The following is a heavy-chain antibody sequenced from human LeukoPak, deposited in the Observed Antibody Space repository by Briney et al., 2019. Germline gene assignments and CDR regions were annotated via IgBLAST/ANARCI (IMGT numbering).Heavy chain of an antibody. Sequence: SETLSLTCAVYGGSFSGHYWSWIRQPPGKGLEWIGEINHSGSTNYNPSLKSRVTISVDTSKNQFSLKLSSVTAADTAVYYCARGVVRGVIATWGQGTLVTVSS. J-gene: IGHJ4*02. V-gene: IGHV4-34*01. D-gene: IGHD3-10*01. CDR3: ARGVVRGVIAT. CDR2: INHSGST. CDR1: GGSFSGHY.